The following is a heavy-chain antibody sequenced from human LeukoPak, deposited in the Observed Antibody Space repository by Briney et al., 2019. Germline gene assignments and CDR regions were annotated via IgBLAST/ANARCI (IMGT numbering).Heavy chain of an antibody. V-gene: IGHV5-51*01. CDR3: ARPITTLRDAFDI. Sequence: GESLKISCKGSGYSFTSYWIGWVRQMPGKGLEWMGIIYPGDSDTRYSPSFQGQVTISADKSISTAYLQWSSLKASDTAMYYCARPITTLRDAFDIWGQGTMVTVSS. J-gene: IGHJ3*02. D-gene: IGHD3-22*01. CDR1: GYSFTSYW. CDR2: IYPGDSDT.